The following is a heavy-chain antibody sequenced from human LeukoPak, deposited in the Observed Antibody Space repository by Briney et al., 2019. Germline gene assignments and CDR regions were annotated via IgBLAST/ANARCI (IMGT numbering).Heavy chain of an antibody. CDR2: IYYKSKWHS. CDR1: GDSVSSNSAT. Sequence: SQTLSLTFAISGDSVSSNSATWNWLRQSPSRGLEWLGRIYYKSKWHSDYAVSVKSRILLNPDTSKNQFSLQLNSVTPEDTAVYFCARGLDTAIAFWGQGTLVSVSS. D-gene: IGHD5-18*01. CDR3: ARGLDTAIAF. V-gene: IGHV6-1*01. J-gene: IGHJ4*02.